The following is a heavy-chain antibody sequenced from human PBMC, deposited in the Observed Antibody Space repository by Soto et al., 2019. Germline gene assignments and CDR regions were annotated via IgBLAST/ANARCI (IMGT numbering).Heavy chain of an antibody. D-gene: IGHD1-26*01. CDR1: GYTFTSYG. Sequence: QVQLVQSGAEVKKPGASVKVSCKASGYTFTSYGISWVRQAPGQGLEWMGWISAYNGNTNYAQKLQGRVTMTTATATRTAYRELRSLRSDATAVYYCARQWEPVDSVDPWGQGTLVTVSS. CDR2: ISAYNGNT. V-gene: IGHV1-18*01. J-gene: IGHJ5*02. CDR3: ARQWEPVDSVDP.